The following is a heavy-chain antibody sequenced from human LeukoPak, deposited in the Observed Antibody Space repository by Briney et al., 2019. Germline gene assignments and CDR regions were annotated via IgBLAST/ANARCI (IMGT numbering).Heavy chain of an antibody. D-gene: IGHD3-22*01. CDR1: GGTFSSYA. CDR2: IIPIFGTA. J-gene: IGHJ4*02. CDR3: ARSSRYYDSSGLQAYYFDY. V-gene: IGHV1-69*13. Sequence: ASVKVSCKASGGTFSSYAISWVRQAPGQGLEWMGGIIPIFGTANYAQKFQGRVTITADESTSTAYMELGSLRSGDTAVYYCARSSRYYDSSGLQAYYFDYWGQGTLVTVSS.